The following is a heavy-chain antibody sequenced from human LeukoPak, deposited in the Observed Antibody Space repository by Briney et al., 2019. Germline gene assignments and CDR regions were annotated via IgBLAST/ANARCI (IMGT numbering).Heavy chain of an antibody. Sequence: ASVKVSCKASGYTFTSYGISWVRQAPGQRLEWMGWISAYNGNTNYAQKLQGRVTMTTDTSTSTAYMELRSLRSDDAAVYYCARDYPIAVAGMNFYYYYGMDVWGQGTTVTVSS. CDR2: ISAYNGNT. J-gene: IGHJ6*02. D-gene: IGHD6-19*01. CDR1: GYTFTSYG. CDR3: ARDYPIAVAGMNFYYYYGMDV. V-gene: IGHV1-18*01.